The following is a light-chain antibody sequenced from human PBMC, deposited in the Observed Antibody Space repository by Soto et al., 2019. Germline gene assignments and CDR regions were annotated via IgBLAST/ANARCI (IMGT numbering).Light chain of an antibody. CDR1: QSISRW. CDR2: DAS. CDR3: QQYNSYWT. V-gene: IGKV1-5*01. J-gene: IGKJ1*01. Sequence: DIQMTQSPSTLSASVGDRVIITCRASQSISRWLAWFQQKPGKAPKLLIYDASILENGVPFRFSGRGSGTEFTLTISRLQPDDSATHYCQQYNSYWTFGQGTKVEVK.